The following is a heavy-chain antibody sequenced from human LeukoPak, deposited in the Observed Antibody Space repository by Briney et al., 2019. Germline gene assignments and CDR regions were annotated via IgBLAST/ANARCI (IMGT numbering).Heavy chain of an antibody. D-gene: IGHD5-12*01. CDR1: GFTFSDHA. J-gene: IGHJ4*02. CDR2: VGIAADT. V-gene: IGHV3-13*01. CDR3: AKPFRATFKYLGFDY. Sequence: GGSLRLSCAASGFTFSDHAMHWVRQATGKGLEWVSAVGIAADTFYPGSVKGRFTISRENAKNSLYLQMNSLRAEDTAVYYCAKPFRATFKYLGFDYWGQGTLVTVSS.